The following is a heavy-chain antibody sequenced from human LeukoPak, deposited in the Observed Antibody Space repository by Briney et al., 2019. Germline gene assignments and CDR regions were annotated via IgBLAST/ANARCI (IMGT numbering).Heavy chain of an antibody. CDR3: ARDGYSSSWYPPYFDY. V-gene: IGHV4-4*07. J-gene: IGHJ4*02. Sequence: SETLSLTCTVSGGSISSYYWSWIRQPAGKGLEWIGRIYTSGSTNYNPSPKSRVTMSVDTSKNQFSLKLSSVTAADTAVYYCARDGYSSSWYPPYFDYWGQGTLVTVSS. CDR1: GGSISSYY. CDR2: IYTSGST. D-gene: IGHD6-13*01.